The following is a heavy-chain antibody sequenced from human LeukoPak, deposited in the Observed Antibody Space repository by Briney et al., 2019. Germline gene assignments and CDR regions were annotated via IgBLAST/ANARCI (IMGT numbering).Heavy chain of an antibody. D-gene: IGHD3-3*01. CDR2: ISSSSSYI. CDR1: GFTFSSYS. J-gene: IGHJ4*02. Sequence: PGGSLRLSCAASGFTFSSYSMNWVRQAPGKGLEWASSISSSSSYIYYADSVKGRFTISRDNAKNSLYLQMNSLRAEDTAAYYCARVATFGVVIGFDYWGQGTLVTVSS. V-gene: IGHV3-21*01. CDR3: ARVATFGVVIGFDY.